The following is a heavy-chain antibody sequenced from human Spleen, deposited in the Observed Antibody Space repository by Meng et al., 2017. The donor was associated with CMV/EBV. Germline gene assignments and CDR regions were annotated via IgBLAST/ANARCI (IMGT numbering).Heavy chain of an antibody. Sequence: GSLRLSCTVSGGSISSSDFYWAWIRQSPRKGLEWIGSVYYSGPTYYNPSLKGRVTISVDTSKNQFSLRLSSVTAADTAVYYCARHSSYDSSGYYYARGYGMDVWGQGTTVTVSS. J-gene: IGHJ6*02. CDR2: VYYSGPT. CDR3: ARHSSYDSSGYYYARGYGMDV. V-gene: IGHV4-39*01. CDR1: GGSISSSDFY. D-gene: IGHD3-22*01.